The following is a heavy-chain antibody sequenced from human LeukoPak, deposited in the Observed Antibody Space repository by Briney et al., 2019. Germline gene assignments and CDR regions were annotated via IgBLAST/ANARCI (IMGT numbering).Heavy chain of an antibody. Sequence: ASVKVSCKVSGYTFTGYYMHWVRQAPGQGLEWMGWINLNSGGTNSAQKFQGRVTMTRDTSISTVYMELSSLRSDDTAVYYCARAYGSGSYFAFDIWGQGTMVTVSS. J-gene: IGHJ3*02. CDR1: GYTFTGYY. D-gene: IGHD3-10*01. CDR3: ARAYGSGSYFAFDI. CDR2: INLNSGGT. V-gene: IGHV1-2*02.